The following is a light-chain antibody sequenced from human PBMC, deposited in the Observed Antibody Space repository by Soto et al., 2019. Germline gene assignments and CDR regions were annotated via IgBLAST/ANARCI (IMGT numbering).Light chain of an antibody. Sequence: DIQMTQSPSSLSASVGDRVTITCRARQSISNYLNWYQQKPGKAPKLLIYAASNLQSGVPSRFSGSGPGTDFTLTISGLQPEDSATYYCQQSYNARTFGQGTKVEIK. V-gene: IGKV1-39*01. CDR1: QSISNY. CDR2: AAS. J-gene: IGKJ1*01. CDR3: QQSYNART.